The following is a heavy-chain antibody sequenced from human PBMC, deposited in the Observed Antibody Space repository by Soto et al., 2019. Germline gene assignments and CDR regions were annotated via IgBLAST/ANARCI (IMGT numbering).Heavy chain of an antibody. CDR2: IYNSGST. V-gene: IGHV3-53*04. J-gene: IGHJ5*02. CDR3: ARAIAVAASGWFDP. Sequence: PGGSLRLSCAASGVIATAKYMNWVRQAPGGVLEWVAVIYNSGSTYHADSVKGRFTISRHDSKNTLYLQMDSLRPEDTAVYYCARAIAVAASGWFDPWGQGTLVTVSS. CDR1: GVIATAKY. D-gene: IGHD6-19*01.